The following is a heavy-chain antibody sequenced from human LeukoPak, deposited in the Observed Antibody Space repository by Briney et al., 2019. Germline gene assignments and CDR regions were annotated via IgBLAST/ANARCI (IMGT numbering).Heavy chain of an antibody. V-gene: IGHV3-23*01. D-gene: IGHD2-21*02. CDR2: ISSTGGNT. CDR1: GFIFSDYG. Sequence: QAGGSLRLSCAASGFIFSDYGMSWARQAPGKGLEWVSVISSTGGNTYYADSVKGRFTISRDNSKNTVYLQMNSLRAEDTALYYCSKEGSDDYYFDYWGQGTLLTVSS. J-gene: IGHJ4*02. CDR3: SKEGSDDYYFDY.